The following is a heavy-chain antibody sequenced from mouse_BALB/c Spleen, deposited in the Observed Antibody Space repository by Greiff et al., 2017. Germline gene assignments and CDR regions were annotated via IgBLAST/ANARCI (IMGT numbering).Heavy chain of an antibody. CDR1: GYNFTSYW. V-gene: IGHV1-55*01. D-gene: IGHD2-14*01. Sequence: VQLQQSGAELVKPGTSVKLSCKASGYNFTSYWINWVKRRPGQGLEWIGDIYPGSGSTNYNEKFKSKATLTVDTSSSTAYMQLSSLASEDSALYYCARMEVRPWFAYWGQGTLVTVSA. CDR2: IYPGSGST. CDR3: ARMEVRPWFAY. J-gene: IGHJ3*01.